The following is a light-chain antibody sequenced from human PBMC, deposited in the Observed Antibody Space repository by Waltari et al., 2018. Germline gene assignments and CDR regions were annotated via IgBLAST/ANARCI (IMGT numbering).Light chain of an antibody. V-gene: IGKV3-15*01. CDR3: QVRTSWLWT. J-gene: IGKJ1*01. Sequence: EIVVTQSPATLSLSPGERVTLSCRASQIVTNNFAWFQQRPGQAPRLLIYNASTSATDIPARFSGSGSGTEFTLTINSLQSEDLAIYYCQVRTSWLWTFGQGTKV. CDR1: QIVTNN. CDR2: NAS.